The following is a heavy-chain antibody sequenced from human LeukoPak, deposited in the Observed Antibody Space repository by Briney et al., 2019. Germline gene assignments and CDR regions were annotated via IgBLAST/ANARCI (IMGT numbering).Heavy chain of an antibody. V-gene: IGHV1-18*01. Sequence: ASVKVSCMASGYTFTSYGISWVRQAPGQGLEWMGWIGAYNGNTNYAQKLQGRVTMTTDTSTSTAYMELRSLRSDDTAVYYCARDVGLGYCSSTSCYRTPLDYWGQGTLVTVSS. CDR3: ARDVGLGYCSSTSCYRTPLDY. CDR2: IGAYNGNT. CDR1: GYTFTSYG. J-gene: IGHJ4*02. D-gene: IGHD2-2*01.